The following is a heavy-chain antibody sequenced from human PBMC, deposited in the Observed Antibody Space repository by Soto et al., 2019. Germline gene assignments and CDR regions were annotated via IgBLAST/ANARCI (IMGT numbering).Heavy chain of an antibody. Sequence: QVRLVQSGAEVKKPGASVKVSCKASGYTFTSYAMHWVRQAPGQRLEWMGWVNAGNGNTKYSQKFQGRVTITRDTAASTAYMELTSLRSEDTAVYYCARELRGSSGLRYFDYWGQGTLVTVSS. CDR1: GYTFTSYA. V-gene: IGHV1-3*01. CDR3: ARELRGSSGLRYFDY. D-gene: IGHD5-12*01. J-gene: IGHJ4*02. CDR2: VNAGNGNT.